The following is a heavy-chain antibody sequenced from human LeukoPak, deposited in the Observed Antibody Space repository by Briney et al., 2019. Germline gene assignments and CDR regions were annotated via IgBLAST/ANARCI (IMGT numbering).Heavy chain of an antibody. Sequence: GGSLRLFCIASGFTLNDNTMLWVHQAPGKGLDWVSVISWDGSGTYYADSVKGRFTISRDNSKNSLYLLMNSLTAEDTALYYCVKDATLYSVGYNFDYWGQGTLVTVSS. J-gene: IGHJ4*02. CDR3: VKDATLYSVGYNFDY. V-gene: IGHV3-43*01. CDR1: GFTLNDNT. CDR2: ISWDGSGT. D-gene: IGHD5-18*01.